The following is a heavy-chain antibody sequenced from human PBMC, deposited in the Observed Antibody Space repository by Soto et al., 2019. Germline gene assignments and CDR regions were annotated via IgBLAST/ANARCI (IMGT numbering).Heavy chain of an antibody. CDR1: GYTFTGYY. CDR2: INPNSGGT. V-gene: IGHV1-2*02. D-gene: IGHD6-6*01. CDR3: ERERSIAARLTSSFGY. J-gene: IGHJ4*02. Sequence: QVQLVQSGAEVKKPGASVKVSCKASGYTFTGYYMHWVRQAPGQGLEWMGWINPNSGGTNYAQKFQGRVTMTRDTSISTAYMELSRLRSDDTAVYYCERERSIAARLTSSFGYWGQGTLVTVSS.